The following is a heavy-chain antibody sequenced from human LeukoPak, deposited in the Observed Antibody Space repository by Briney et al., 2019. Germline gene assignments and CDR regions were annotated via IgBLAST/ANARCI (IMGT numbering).Heavy chain of an antibody. CDR1: GGTFSSYA. CDR3: ARGSPLLSHYYGMDV. D-gene: IGHD2-8*02. Sequence: SVKVSCKASGGTFSSYAISWVRQAPGQGLDWLGGIIPIFGTANYAQKFQGRVTITADESTSTAYMELSSLRSEDTAVYYCARGSPLLSHYYGMDVWGKGTTVTVSS. CDR2: IIPIFGTA. J-gene: IGHJ6*04. V-gene: IGHV1-69*13.